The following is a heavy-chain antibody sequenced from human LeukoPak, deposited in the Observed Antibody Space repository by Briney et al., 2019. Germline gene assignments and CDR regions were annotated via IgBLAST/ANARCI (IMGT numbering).Heavy chain of an antibody. CDR2: IYYSGST. CDR3: ARGGGNYEGIDY. Sequence: SETLSLTCAVSGASISGNYWWSWVRQSPGKGLEWIGYIYYSGSTNYNPSLKSRVTISVDTSKNQFSLKLSSVTAADTAVYYCARGGGNYEGIDYWGQGTLVIVSS. CDR1: GASISGNYW. J-gene: IGHJ4*02. D-gene: IGHD1-7*01. V-gene: IGHV4-4*02.